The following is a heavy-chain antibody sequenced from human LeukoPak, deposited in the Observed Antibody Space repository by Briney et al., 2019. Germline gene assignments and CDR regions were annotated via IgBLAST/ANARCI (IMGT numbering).Heavy chain of an antibody. CDR2: IYTNGGT. CDR3: ARDEVDTADLSLDY. J-gene: IGHJ4*02. CDR1: GGSISNYY. D-gene: IGHD5-18*01. V-gene: IGHV4-4*07. Sequence: SSETLSLTCTVSGGSISNYYWSWIRQPAGKGLEWIGRIYTNGGTNYTPSLKSRVTMSVDTSKNQFSLKLSSVTAADTAVYYCARDEVDTADLSLDYWGQGTLVTVSS.